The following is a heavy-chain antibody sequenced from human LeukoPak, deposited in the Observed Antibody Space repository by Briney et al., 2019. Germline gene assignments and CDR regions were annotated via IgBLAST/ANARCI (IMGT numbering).Heavy chain of an antibody. Sequence: GGSLRLSCAASGFTFSTYAMTWVRQAPGKGLEWVSAISGSGGSTYYADSVKGRFTISRDNSKNTLYLQMNSLRAEDTAVYFWAKVYYDSSGYVYYFDYWGQGTLVTVSS. CDR1: GFTFSTYA. V-gene: IGHV3-23*01. D-gene: IGHD3-22*01. CDR3: AKVYYDSSGYVYYFDY. J-gene: IGHJ4*02. CDR2: ISGSGGST.